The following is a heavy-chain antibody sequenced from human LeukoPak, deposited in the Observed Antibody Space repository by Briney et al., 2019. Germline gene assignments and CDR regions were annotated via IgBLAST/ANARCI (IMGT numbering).Heavy chain of an antibody. J-gene: IGHJ4*02. D-gene: IGHD3-22*01. CDR3: ARDEGYYDSSGTPGFDY. CDR2: ISSSSYI. Sequence: AGGSLRLSCAASGFTFSSYSMNWVRQAPGKGLGWVSSISSSSYIYYADSVKGRFTISRDNAKNSLYLQMNSLRAEDTAVYYCARDEGYYDSSGTPGFDYWGQGTLVTVSS. V-gene: IGHV3-21*01. CDR1: GFTFSSYS.